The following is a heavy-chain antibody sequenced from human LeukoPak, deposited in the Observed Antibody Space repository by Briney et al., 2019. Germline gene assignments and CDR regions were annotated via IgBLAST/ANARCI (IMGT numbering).Heavy chain of an antibody. CDR1: GYTFTGYY. Sequence: ASVKVSCKASGYTFTGYYMHWVRQAPGQGLEWMGWISAYNGNTNYAQKLQGRVTMTTDTSTSTAYMELRSLRSDDTAVCYCAREYSSGWYTPQDYYYYYMDVWGKGTTVTISS. CDR2: ISAYNGNT. V-gene: IGHV1-18*04. CDR3: AREYSSGWYTPQDYYYYYMDV. J-gene: IGHJ6*03. D-gene: IGHD6-19*01.